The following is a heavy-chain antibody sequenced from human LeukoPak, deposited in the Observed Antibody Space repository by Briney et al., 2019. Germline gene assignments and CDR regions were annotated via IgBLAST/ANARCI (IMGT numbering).Heavy chain of an antibody. D-gene: IGHD3-16*01. CDR2: ISSTSSAI. CDR3: ARVIGSYGDSAY. Sequence: PGGSLNLSCPASEFTFSSYRMTWARQPQGKGLEWLSYISSTSSAIYYADSLKGRFTISRDNAKNSLYLQMDSLRAEDTAVYYCARVIGSYGDSAYWGQGTLVTVSS. CDR1: EFTFSSYR. V-gene: IGHV3-48*04. J-gene: IGHJ4*02.